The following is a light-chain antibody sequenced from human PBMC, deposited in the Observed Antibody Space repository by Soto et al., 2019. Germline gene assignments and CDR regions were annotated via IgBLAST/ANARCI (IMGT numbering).Light chain of an antibody. CDR3: LITYGGARPYV. J-gene: IGLJ1*01. V-gene: IGLV7-46*01. CDR2: DTS. CDR1: TGAVTSGHY. Sequence: QAVVTQEPSLTVSPGGTITLTCGSSTGAVTSGHYPYWFQQKPGQAPRTLIYDTSNRHSWTPARFSGSLLGGKAALTLSGAQPEDEAEYYCLITYGGARPYVFGTGTKV.